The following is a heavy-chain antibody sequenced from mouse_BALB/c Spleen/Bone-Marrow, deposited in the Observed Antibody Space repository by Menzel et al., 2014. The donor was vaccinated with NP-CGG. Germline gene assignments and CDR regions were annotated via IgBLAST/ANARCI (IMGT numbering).Heavy chain of an antibody. CDR2: IRNKANGYTT. V-gene: IGHV7-3*02. CDR1: GFTFTDYY. D-gene: IGHD1-1*02. CDR3: AKDKGGILFDY. Sequence: EVHLVESGGGLVQPGGSLRLSCATSGFTFTDYYMNWVRQPPGKALEWLGFIRNKANGYTTEYSASVKGRFTISRDNSQSIHYLQMNTLRAEDSSTYYCAKDKGGILFDYWGQGTTLTVSS. J-gene: IGHJ2*01.